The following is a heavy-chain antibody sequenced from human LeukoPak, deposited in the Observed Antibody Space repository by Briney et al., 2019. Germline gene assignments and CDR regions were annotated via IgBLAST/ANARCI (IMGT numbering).Heavy chain of an antibody. Sequence: GGSLRLSCAASGFTFNVYWMNWVRQAPGKGREWVANIKHDGTEKNYVDSVKGRFTIYRDNAENTLYLQMNSLRAEDTAVYYWVGDFYVDYWGQGAMVTVSS. CDR2: IKHDGTEK. V-gene: IGHV3-7*03. CDR3: VGDFYVDY. CDR1: GFTFNVYW. J-gene: IGHJ4*02. D-gene: IGHD2/OR15-2a*01.